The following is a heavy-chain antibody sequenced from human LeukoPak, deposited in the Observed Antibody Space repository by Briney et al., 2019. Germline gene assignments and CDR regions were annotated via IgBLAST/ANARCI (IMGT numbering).Heavy chain of an antibody. CDR1: GGSISSYY. CDR3: ASLDFWSGYLSLEGDAFDI. CDR2: IYYSGST. V-gene: IGHV4-59*01. J-gene: IGHJ3*02. D-gene: IGHD3-3*01. Sequence: SETLSLTCTVSGGSISSYYWSWIRQPPGKGLEWIWYIYYSGSTNYNPSLQSRVNISVDKSKNQSSLKLSSVTAADTAVYYCASLDFWSGYLSLEGDAFDIWGQGTMVTVSS.